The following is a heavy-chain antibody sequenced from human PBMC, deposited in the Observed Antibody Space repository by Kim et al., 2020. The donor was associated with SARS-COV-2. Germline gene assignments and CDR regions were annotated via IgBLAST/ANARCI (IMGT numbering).Heavy chain of an antibody. CDR1: GFTFSSYS. V-gene: IGHV3-48*02. Sequence: GGSLRLSCAASGFTFSSYSMNWVRQAPGKGLEWVSYISSSSSTIYYADSVKGRFTISRDNAKNSLYLQMNSLRDEDTAVYYCARDATEPDIVVVPAAIQGGMGVWGQGTTVTVSS. CDR3: ARDATEPDIVVVPAAIQGGMGV. J-gene: IGHJ6*02. CDR2: ISSSSSTI. D-gene: IGHD2-2*01.